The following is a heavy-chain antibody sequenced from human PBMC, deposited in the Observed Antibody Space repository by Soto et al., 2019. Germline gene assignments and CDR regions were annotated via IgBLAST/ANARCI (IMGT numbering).Heavy chain of an antibody. CDR3: ARHIVFWYSGYDPSPPGEKRYYFDY. V-gene: IGHV4-39*01. D-gene: IGHD5-12*01. CDR1: GGSISSSSYY. J-gene: IGHJ4*02. CDR2: IYYSWST. Sequence: SETLSLTCTVSGGSISSSSYYWGWIRQPPGKGLEWIGSIYYSWSTYYNPSLKSRVTISVDTSKNQFSLKLSSVTAADTAVYYCARHIVFWYSGYDPSPPGEKRYYFDYWGQGTLVTVSS.